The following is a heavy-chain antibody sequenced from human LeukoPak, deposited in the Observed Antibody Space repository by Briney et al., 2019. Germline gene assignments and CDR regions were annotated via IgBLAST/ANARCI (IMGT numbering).Heavy chain of an antibody. CDR1: GFTVSSNY. CDR3: ARDAARLWGSYYYGMDV. D-gene: IGHD3-16*01. Sequence: GGSLRLSCAASGFTVSSNYMSWVRQAPGKGLEWVSVIYSGGSTCYADSVKGRFTISRDNSKNTLYLQMNSLRAEDTAVYYCARDAARLWGSYYYGMDVWGQGTTVTVSS. CDR2: IYSGGST. J-gene: IGHJ6*02. V-gene: IGHV3-53*01.